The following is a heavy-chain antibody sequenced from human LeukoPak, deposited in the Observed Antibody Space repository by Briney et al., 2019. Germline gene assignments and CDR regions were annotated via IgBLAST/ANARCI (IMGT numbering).Heavy chain of an antibody. CDR3: ARGKEYQLLGYFDY. Sequence: SETLSLTCSVSGGSISSSSYYWGWIRQPPGKGLEWIGSIYYSGDTYYNPSLKSRVTISADTSKNQFSLKLSSVTAADTAVYYCARGKEYQLLGYFDYWGQGTLVTVSS. J-gene: IGHJ4*02. V-gene: IGHV4-39*07. CDR1: GGSISSSSYY. D-gene: IGHD2-2*01. CDR2: IYYSGDT.